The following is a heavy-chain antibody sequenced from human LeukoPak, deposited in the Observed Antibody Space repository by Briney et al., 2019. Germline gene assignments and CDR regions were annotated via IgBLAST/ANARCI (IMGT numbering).Heavy chain of an antibody. Sequence: ASVKVSCKASGGTFSSYAISWVRQAPGQGLEWMGGIIPIFGTANYAQKFQGRVTITTDESTSTAYMELSSLRSEDTAVYYCARDVDLGGYDYYMDVWGKGTTVTVSS. D-gene: IGHD2-15*01. J-gene: IGHJ6*03. V-gene: IGHV1-69*05. CDR1: GGTFSSYA. CDR2: IIPIFGTA. CDR3: ARDVDLGGYDYYMDV.